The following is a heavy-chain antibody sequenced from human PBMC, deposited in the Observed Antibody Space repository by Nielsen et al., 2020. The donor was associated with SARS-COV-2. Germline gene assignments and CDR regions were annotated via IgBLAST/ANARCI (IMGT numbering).Heavy chain of an antibody. D-gene: IGHD4-17*01. Sequence: GGSLRLSCAASGFTFSSYGMHWVRQAPGRGLEWVAVISYDGSNKYYADSVKGRFTISRDNSKNTLYLQMNSLRAEDTAVYYCAKSSHDYGAKGGYFDYWGQGTLVTVSS. V-gene: IGHV3-30*18. CDR2: ISYDGSNK. CDR3: AKSSHDYGAKGGYFDY. CDR1: GFTFSSYG. J-gene: IGHJ4*02.